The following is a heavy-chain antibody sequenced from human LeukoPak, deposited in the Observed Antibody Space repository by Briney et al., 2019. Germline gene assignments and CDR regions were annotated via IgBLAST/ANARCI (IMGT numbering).Heavy chain of an antibody. J-gene: IGHJ6*03. CDR1: GASISSYY. D-gene: IGHD2-2*01. CDR2: IYTSGNT. V-gene: IGHV4-4*07. Sequence: SETLSLTCSVSGASISSYYWSWIRQPAGKGLEWIGRIYTSGNTNYNPSLKSRVTMSVDTSNNQFSLKLTSVTAADTAVYYCARESFDIVVVPAAMTYYYMDVWGKGTTVTVSS. CDR3: ARESFDIVVVPAAMTYYYMDV.